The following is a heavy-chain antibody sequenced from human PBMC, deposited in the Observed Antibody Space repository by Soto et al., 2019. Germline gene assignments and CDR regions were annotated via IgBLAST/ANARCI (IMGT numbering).Heavy chain of an antibody. D-gene: IGHD2-15*01. V-gene: IGHV4-59*01. CDR1: GGSISTYW. CDR2: IYYSGST. CDR3: ARSRGSTRSFDY. Sequence: SEALSLTCTVSGGSISTYWWSWIRQPPRRGLEWIGYIYYSGSTNYNPSLKSRVTISVDTSKNQFSLKLTSVTAADTAVYYCARSRGSTRSFDYWGQGTLVTVSS. J-gene: IGHJ4*02.